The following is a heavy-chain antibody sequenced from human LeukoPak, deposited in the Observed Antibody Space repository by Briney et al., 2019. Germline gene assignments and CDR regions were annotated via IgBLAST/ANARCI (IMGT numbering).Heavy chain of an antibody. CDR3: AKDDDWGRYKH. V-gene: IGHV3-48*03. CDR2: ISSSASTI. D-gene: IGHD3-16*01. J-gene: IGHJ1*01. CDR1: GFTFSSYE. Sequence: GGSLRLSCAASGFTFSSYEMNWVRQAPGKGLEWVSYISSSASTIYYADSVKGRFTISRDNAKNPLYLQMNSLRAEDTAVYYCAKDDDWGRYKHWGQGTLVTVSS.